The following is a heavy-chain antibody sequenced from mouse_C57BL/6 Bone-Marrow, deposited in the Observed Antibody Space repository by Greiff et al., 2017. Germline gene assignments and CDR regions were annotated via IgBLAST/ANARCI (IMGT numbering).Heavy chain of an antibody. V-gene: IGHV5-16*01. Sequence: EVNVVESEGGLVQPGSSMKLSCTASGFTFSDYYMAWVRQVPGKGLEWVANINYDGSSTYYLDSLKSRFIISRDNAKNILYLQMSSLKSEDTATYYCAREQGAMDYWGQGTSVTVSS. J-gene: IGHJ4*01. CDR3: AREQGAMDY. CDR2: INYDGSST. CDR1: GFTFSDYY.